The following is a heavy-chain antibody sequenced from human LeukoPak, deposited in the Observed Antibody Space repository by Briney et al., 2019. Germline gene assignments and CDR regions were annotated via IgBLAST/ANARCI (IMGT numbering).Heavy chain of an antibody. V-gene: IGHV4-34*01. CDR1: GGSFSGYY. CDR2: INHSGST. CDR3: ARPRGYYYYMDV. J-gene: IGHJ6*03. Sequence: SETLSLTCAVYGGSFSGYYWSWIRQPPGKGLEWIGEINHSGSTNYNPSLKSRVTISVDTSKNQFSLKLSSVTAADTAVYYCARPRGYYYYMDVWGKGTTVTVSS.